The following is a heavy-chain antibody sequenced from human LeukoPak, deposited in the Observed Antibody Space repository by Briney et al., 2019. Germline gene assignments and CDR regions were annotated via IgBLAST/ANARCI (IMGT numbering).Heavy chain of an antibody. CDR1: GFTFSSYG. J-gene: IGHJ4*02. D-gene: IGHD1-26*01. Sequence: GGSLRLSCAASGFTFSSYGMHWVRQAPGKGLEWVAVIWYDGSNKYYADSVKGRFTISRDNSKNTLYLQMNSLRAEDTAVYYCAGEISGSYCTALDYWGQGTLVTVSS. CDR3: AGEISGSYCTALDY. V-gene: IGHV3-33*01. CDR2: IWYDGSNK.